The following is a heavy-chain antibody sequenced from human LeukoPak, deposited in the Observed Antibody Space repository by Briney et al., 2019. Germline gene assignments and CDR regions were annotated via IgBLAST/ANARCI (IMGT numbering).Heavy chain of an antibody. CDR2: IIPILGIA. CDR1: GGTFSSYA. Sequence: SVKVSCKASGGTFSSYAISWVRQAPGQGLEWMGRIIPILGIANYAQKFQGRVTITADKSTSTAYMELSSLRSEDTAVYYCARGSSWLRLDYWGQGTLVTVSS. V-gene: IGHV1-69*04. D-gene: IGHD6-13*01. J-gene: IGHJ4*02. CDR3: ARGSSWLRLDY.